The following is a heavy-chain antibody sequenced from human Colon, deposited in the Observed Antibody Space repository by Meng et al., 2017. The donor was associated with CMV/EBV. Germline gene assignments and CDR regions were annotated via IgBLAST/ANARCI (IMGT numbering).Heavy chain of an antibody. CDR2: INTNNGKT. CDR3: ARDIASTGTGGPDY. Sequence: KASGYTLTSYGISWVRQAPGQGLEWMGWINTNNGKTNYAQNLQGRVTMTTDTSSTTAYMELRSLISDDTAVYYCARDIASTGTGGPDYWGQGTLVTVSS. J-gene: IGHJ4*02. V-gene: IGHV1-18*01. CDR1: GYTLTSYG. D-gene: IGHD6-13*01.